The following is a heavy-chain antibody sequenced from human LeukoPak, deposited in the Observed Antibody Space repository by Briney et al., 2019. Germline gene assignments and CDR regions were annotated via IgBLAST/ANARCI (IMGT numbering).Heavy chain of an antibody. Sequence: SETLSLTCTVSGGSISSYYWSWIRQPPGKGLEWIGYIYYSGSTNYSPSLKSRVTISVDTSKNQFSLKLSSVTAAEPAVYYCARGVYIAAAQYGYWGQGTLVTVSS. CDR2: IYYSGST. V-gene: IGHV4-59*01. D-gene: IGHD6-13*01. CDR3: ARGVYIAAAQYGY. J-gene: IGHJ4*02. CDR1: GGSISSYY.